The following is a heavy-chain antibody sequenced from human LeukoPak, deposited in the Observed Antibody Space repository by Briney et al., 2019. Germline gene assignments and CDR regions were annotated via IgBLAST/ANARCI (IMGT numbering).Heavy chain of an antibody. CDR3: ASGSQLPGGGWFDP. D-gene: IGHD2-2*01. V-gene: IGHV1-2*02. J-gene: IGHJ5*02. Sequence: ASVKVSCKVYGYTFTDYYLHWVRQAPGQGLEWMGWINPKSGGTNYAQKFQGRVTMTRDMSTSTVYMELSSLRSEDTAVYYCASGSQLPGGGWFDPWGQGTLVTVSS. CDR2: INPKSGGT. CDR1: GYTFTDYY.